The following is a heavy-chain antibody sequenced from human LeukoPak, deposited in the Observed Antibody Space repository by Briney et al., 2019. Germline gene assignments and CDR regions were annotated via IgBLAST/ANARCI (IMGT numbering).Heavy chain of an antibody. CDR2: IRGRRDNDAT. CDR3: SRQTVSCHDF. Sequence: GGSLRLSCAASGFSLSDSHMHWVRQAPGKGLEWVGYIRGRRDNDATAYGVSVQGRFTISRDDSNNMAYLQMNSLTADDTAVYYCSRQTVSCHDFWGQGTLVTVSS. D-gene: IGHD2-2*01. CDR1: GFSLSDSH. J-gene: IGHJ4*02. V-gene: IGHV3-73*01.